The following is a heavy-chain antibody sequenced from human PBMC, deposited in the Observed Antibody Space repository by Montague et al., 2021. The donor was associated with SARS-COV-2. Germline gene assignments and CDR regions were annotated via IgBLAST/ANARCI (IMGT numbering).Heavy chain of an antibody. CDR2: ITNTGGDT. D-gene: IGHD3-10*01. Sequence: SRRLSCAAPGFTFNIYAMHWVRQAPGKGLEYVSSITNTGGDTYYASSVKGRFTISRDNSRNTLFLQMGSLRVEDTAVYYCARTITIVRGAIIYDFWGQGTLVTVSS. J-gene: IGHJ4*02. CDR1: GFTFNIYA. CDR3: ARTITIVRGAIIYDF. V-gene: IGHV3-64*01.